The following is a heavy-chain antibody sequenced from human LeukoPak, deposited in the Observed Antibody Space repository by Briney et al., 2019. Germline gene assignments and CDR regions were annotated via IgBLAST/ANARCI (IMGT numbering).Heavy chain of an antibody. CDR1: GGSFSGYY. CDR3: ARGRYSDWLPRRYYFDY. D-gene: IGHD3-9*01. Sequence: SETLSLTCAVYGGSFSGYYWSWIRQPPGKGLEWIGEINHSGSTNYNPSLKSRVTISVDTSKDQFSLKLSSVTAADTAVYYCARGRYSDWLPRRYYFDYWGQGTLVTVSS. CDR2: INHSGST. J-gene: IGHJ4*02. V-gene: IGHV4-34*01.